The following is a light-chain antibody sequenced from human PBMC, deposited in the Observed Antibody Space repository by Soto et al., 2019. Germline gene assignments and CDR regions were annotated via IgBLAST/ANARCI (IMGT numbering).Light chain of an antibody. V-gene: IGKV3-15*01. Sequence: EIVMTQSPATLSVSPGERATLSCRASQSVSSNLAWYQQKPGQAPRLLIYGASTRATGIPARFSGSGSGTEFTLTISSLQSEDFAVYNCQQYNNWPRTFGQGTKVEIK. CDR1: QSVSSN. CDR3: QQYNNWPRT. CDR2: GAS. J-gene: IGKJ1*01.